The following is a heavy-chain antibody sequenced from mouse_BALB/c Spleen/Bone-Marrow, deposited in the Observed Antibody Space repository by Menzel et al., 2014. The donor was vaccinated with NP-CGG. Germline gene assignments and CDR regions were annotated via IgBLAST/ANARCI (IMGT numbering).Heavy chain of an antibody. J-gene: IGHJ3*01. CDR2: INPSSGYT. CDR3: AREVYGSWFAY. Sequence: QVQLQQPGAELARPGASVKISCKASGYTFAYYTVHWVKQRPGQGLEWIGYINPSSGYTNYNQKFKGKATLTTDKSSSTAYMQLSSLTSEDSAVYYCAREVYGSWFAYWGQGTLVAVSA. CDR1: GYTFAYYT. V-gene: IGHV1-4*01. D-gene: IGHD2-2*01.